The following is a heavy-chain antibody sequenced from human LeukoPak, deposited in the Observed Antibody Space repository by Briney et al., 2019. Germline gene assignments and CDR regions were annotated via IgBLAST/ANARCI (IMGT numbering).Heavy chain of an antibody. D-gene: IGHD3-22*01. CDR1: GYTFTSYG. V-gene: IGHV1-18*01. J-gene: IGHJ3*01. CDR2: ISAYNGNT. Sequence: GASVKVSCKASGYTFTSYGISWVRQAPGQGLEWMGWISAYNGNTNYAQKLQGRVTMTTDTSTSTAYMELSSLRSEDTAVYYCASEGYDSSGYYEARVWGQGTMVTVSS. CDR3: ASEGYDSSGYYEARV.